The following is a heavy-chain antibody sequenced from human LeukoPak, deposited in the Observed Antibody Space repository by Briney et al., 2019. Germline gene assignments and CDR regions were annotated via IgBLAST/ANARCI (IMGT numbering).Heavy chain of an antibody. Sequence: PSETLSLTCTVSGDSISSGGYYWSWIRQHPGKGLEWIGYIYYSGSTYYNPSLKSRVTISVDTSKNQFSLKLSSVTVADTAVYYCARGSYGDYFDYWGQGTLVTVSS. D-gene: IGHD4-17*01. CDR3: ARGSYGDYFDY. V-gene: IGHV4-31*03. CDR1: GDSISSGGYY. J-gene: IGHJ4*02. CDR2: IYYSGST.